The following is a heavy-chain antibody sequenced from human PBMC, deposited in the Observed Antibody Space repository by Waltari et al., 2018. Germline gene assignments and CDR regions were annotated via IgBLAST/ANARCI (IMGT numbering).Heavy chain of an antibody. Sequence: QVQLVQSGAEVKKPGASVKVSCKASGYTFTGYYMHWVRQAPGQGLEWMGWINPNSGGTNYAQKVQGRVTMTRDTSISTAYMELSRLRSDDTAVYYCARFGDASSSSVDYYYYYMDVWGKGTTVTISS. J-gene: IGHJ6*03. D-gene: IGHD6-6*01. CDR1: GYTFTGYY. V-gene: IGHV1-2*02. CDR2: INPNSGGT. CDR3: ARFGDASSSSVDYYYYYMDV.